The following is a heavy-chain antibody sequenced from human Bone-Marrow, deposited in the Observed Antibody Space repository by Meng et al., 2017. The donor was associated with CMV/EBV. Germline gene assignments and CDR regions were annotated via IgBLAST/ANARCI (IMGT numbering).Heavy chain of an antibody. CDR1: GFTLSSYA. J-gene: IGHJ4*02. D-gene: IGHD6-13*01. V-gene: IGHV3-23*03. CDR3: ARWGTHSQQKTSWYPSRPGFDC. CDR2: IYSGDGTT. Sequence: GGSLRLSCAASGFTLSSYAMSWVRQAPGKGLQWVAVIYSGDGTTYYADSVKGRFTISRDNSKNTLYLQLNSLRAEDTAVYYCARWGTHSQQKTSWYPSRPGFDCWGRGSRVTVSS.